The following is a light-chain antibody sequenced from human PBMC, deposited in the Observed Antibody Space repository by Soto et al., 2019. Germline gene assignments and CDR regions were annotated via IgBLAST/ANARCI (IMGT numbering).Light chain of an antibody. J-gene: IGLJ1*01. V-gene: IGLV2-14*01. CDR3: SSYTSSSTYV. CDR2: EVS. Sequence: QSVLTQPASVSGSPGQSITISCTGTSSDVGGYNYVSWYQQHPGKAPKFMIFEVSNRPSGVSYRFSGSKSGNSASLTISGLQAEDEADYYCSSYTSSSTYVFGTGTKLTVL. CDR1: SSDVGGYNY.